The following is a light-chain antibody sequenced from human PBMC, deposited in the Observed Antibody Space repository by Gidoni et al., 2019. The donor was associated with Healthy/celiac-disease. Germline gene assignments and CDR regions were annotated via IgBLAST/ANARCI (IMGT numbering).Light chain of an antibody. V-gene: IGLV3-1*01. CDR2: QDS. CDR1: KLGDKY. J-gene: IGLJ1*01. Sequence: SYELTQPPSVSVSPGQTASITRSGDKLGDKYACWYQQKPGQSPVLVIYQDSKRPSGIPERFSGSNSGNTATLTISGTQAMDEADYYCQAWDSSTHYVFGTGTKVTVL. CDR3: QAWDSSTHYV.